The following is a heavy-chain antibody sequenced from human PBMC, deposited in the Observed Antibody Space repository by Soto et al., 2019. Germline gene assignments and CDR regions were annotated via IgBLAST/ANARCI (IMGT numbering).Heavy chain of an antibody. Sequence: QVQLQESGPGLVKPSETLSLTCTVSGGSISSYYWSWIRQPPGKGLEWIGYIYYSGSTNYNPSLKSRVXXXVXXSKNQFSLKLSSVTAADTAVYYCARHYDILTGYYIPYYFDYWGQGTLVTVSS. J-gene: IGHJ4*02. CDR1: GGSISSYY. CDR3: ARHYDILTGYYIPYYFDY. V-gene: IGHV4-59*08. CDR2: IYYSGST. D-gene: IGHD3-9*01.